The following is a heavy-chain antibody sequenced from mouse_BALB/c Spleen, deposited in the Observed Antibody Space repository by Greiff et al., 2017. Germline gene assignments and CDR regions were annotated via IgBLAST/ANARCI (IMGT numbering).Heavy chain of an antibody. CDR2: INPSSGYT. V-gene: IGHV1-4*01. D-gene: IGHD1-3*01. J-gene: IGHJ4*01. CDR3: ARSSLYPLYAMDY. Sequence: VQLQQSGAELARPGASVKMSCKASGYTFTSYTMHWVKQRPGQGLEWIGYINPSSGYTNYNQKFKDKATLTADKSSSTAYMQLSSLTSEDSAVYYCARSSLYPLYAMDYWGQGTSVTVSS. CDR1: GYTFTSYT.